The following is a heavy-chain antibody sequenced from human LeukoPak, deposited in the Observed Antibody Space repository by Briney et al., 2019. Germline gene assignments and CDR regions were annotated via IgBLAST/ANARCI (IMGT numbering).Heavy chain of an antibody. J-gene: IGHJ3*02. Sequence: GASVKVSCKASGYTFPSYGISWVRQAPGQGLEWMGWISAYNGNTNYAQKLQGRVTMITDTSTSTAYMELRSLRSDDTAVYYCARGYDSSGYYNPFDAFDIWGQGTMVTVSS. CDR1: GYTFPSYG. V-gene: IGHV1-18*01. CDR2: ISAYNGNT. D-gene: IGHD3-22*01. CDR3: ARGYDSSGYYNPFDAFDI.